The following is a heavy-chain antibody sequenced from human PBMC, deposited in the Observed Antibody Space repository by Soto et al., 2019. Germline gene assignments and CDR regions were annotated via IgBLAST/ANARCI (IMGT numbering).Heavy chain of an antibody. Sequence: GGSLRLSCAASGFAFNTYAMSWVRQAPGKGLEWVSAISGVGDSTYYADSVKGRFTISRDNSKNTLYLQMNNLRADDTALYYCAKNRWRTATTSWFDPWGQGTLVTVSS. CDR3: AKNRWRTATTSWFDP. CDR1: GFAFNTYA. CDR2: ISGVGDST. D-gene: IGHD1-7*01. V-gene: IGHV3-23*01. J-gene: IGHJ5*02.